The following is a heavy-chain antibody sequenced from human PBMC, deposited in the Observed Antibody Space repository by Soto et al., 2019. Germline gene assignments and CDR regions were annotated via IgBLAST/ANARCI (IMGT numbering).Heavy chain of an antibody. Sequence: SVPVSCKASGSTFTSYYMHWVRQAHGQGLEWMGIINPSGGSTSYAQKFQGRVTMTRDTSTSTVYMELSSLRSEDTAVYYCAKGEYYYDSSAYYIWAAFDYWGQRTLVTVSS. CDR3: AKGEYYYDSSAYYIWAAFDY. CDR1: GSTFTSYY. D-gene: IGHD3-22*01. J-gene: IGHJ4*02. V-gene: IGHV1-46*01. CDR2: INPSGGST.